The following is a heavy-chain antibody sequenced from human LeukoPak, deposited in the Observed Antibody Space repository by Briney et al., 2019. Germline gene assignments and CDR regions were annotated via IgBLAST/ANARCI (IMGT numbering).Heavy chain of an antibody. CDR3: ARHRLGIPRFDY. Sequence: PSETLSLTCAVYGGSFSGYYWSWIRQPPGKGLEWIGEINHSGSTNYNPSLKSRVTISVDTPKNQFSLKLSSVTAADTAVYYCARHRLGIPRFDYWGQGTLVTVSS. D-gene: IGHD3-16*01. V-gene: IGHV4-34*01. CDR2: INHSGST. CDR1: GGSFSGYY. J-gene: IGHJ4*02.